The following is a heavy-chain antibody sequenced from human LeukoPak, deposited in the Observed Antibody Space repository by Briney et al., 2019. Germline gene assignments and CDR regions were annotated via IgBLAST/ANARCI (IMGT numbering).Heavy chain of an antibody. D-gene: IGHD6-13*01. J-gene: IGHJ4*02. Sequence: APVKVSCKASGYTFTGYYMHWVRQAPGQGLEWMGWINPNSGGTNYAQKFQGWVTMTRDTSISTAYMELSRLRSDDTAVYYCARRTDSSSWHFDYWGQGTLVTVSS. CDR1: GYTFTGYY. CDR3: ARRTDSSSWHFDY. V-gene: IGHV1-2*04. CDR2: INPNSGGT.